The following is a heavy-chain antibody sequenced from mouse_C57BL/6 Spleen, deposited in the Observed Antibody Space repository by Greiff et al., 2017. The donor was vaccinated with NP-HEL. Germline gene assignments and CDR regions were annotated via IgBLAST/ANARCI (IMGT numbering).Heavy chain of an antibody. Sequence: QVQLQQSGPELVKPGASVKLSCKASGYTFTSYDINWVKQRPGQGLEWIGWIYPRDGSPKDNEKFKGKATLTVDTSSSTAYMELRSLTSEDSAVYFCASVLPADYRGQGTTLTVSS. J-gene: IGHJ2*01. CDR1: GYTFTSYD. CDR2: IYPRDGSP. V-gene: IGHV1-85*01. CDR3: ASVLPADY.